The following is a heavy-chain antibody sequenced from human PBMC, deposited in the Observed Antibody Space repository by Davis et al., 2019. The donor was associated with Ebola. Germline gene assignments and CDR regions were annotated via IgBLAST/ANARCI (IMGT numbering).Heavy chain of an antibody. J-gene: IGHJ5*02. Sequence: PGGSLRLSCAASGFTFSSYSMNWVRQAPGKGLEWVSSISSSSDHKYYADSVKGRFTISRDNANNSLYLQMNSLRADDTAVYYCARDERITWGWFDPWGQGTLVTVSS. CDR1: GFTFSSYS. V-gene: IGHV3-21*01. CDR2: ISSSSDHK. D-gene: IGHD3-16*01. CDR3: ARDERITWGWFDP.